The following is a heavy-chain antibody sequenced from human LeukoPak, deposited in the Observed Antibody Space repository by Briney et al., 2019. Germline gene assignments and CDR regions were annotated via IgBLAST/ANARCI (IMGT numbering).Heavy chain of an antibody. CDR1: GGSISSSSYY. V-gene: IGHV4-39*07. D-gene: IGHD2-15*01. J-gene: IGHJ6*04. CDR3: ARGGRGTMDV. Sequence: SETLSLTCTVSGGSISSSSYYWGWIRQPPGKGLEWIGSIYYSGSTYYNPSLKGRVTISVDTSKNQFSLKLSSVTAADTAVYYCARGGRGTMDVSGKGTTVTVSS. CDR2: IYYSGST.